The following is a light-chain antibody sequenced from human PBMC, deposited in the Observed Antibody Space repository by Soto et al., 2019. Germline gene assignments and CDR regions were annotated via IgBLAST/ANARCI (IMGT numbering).Light chain of an antibody. CDR1: SSDVGGYNY. CDR3: ASYRSTGTLV. CDR2: EVS. V-gene: IGLV2-14*01. Sequence: QSALTQPASVSGSPGQSIPISCTGTSSDVGGYNYVSWYQQHPGKAPKLMIYEVSNRPSGVSNRFSGSKSGNTASLTISGLQAEDEADYYCASYRSTGTLVFGGGTKLTVL. J-gene: IGLJ3*02.